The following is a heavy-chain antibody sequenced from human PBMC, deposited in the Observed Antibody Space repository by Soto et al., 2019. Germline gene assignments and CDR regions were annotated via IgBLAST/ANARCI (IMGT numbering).Heavy chain of an antibody. D-gene: IGHD2-2*01. Sequence: SETLSLTCTVSGGSISSYYWSWIRQPPGKGLEWIGYIYYSGSTNYNPSLKSRVTISVDTSKNQFSLKLSSVTAADTAVYYCARASIVVVPAAIIKHGFDPWGQGTLVTVSS. V-gene: IGHV4-59*12. CDR3: ARASIVVVPAAIIKHGFDP. CDR1: GGSISSYY. J-gene: IGHJ5*02. CDR2: IYYSGST.